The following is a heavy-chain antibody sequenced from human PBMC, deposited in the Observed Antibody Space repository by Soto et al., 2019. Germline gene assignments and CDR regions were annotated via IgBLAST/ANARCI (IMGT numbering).Heavy chain of an antibody. CDR1: GFTFSSYG. CDR3: AKEKRGLVADNWFDP. V-gene: IGHV3-30*18. D-gene: IGHD3-9*01. CDR2: ISYDGSNK. Sequence: QVQLVESGGGVVQPGRSLRLSCAASGFTFSSYGMHWVRQAPGKGLEWVAVISYDGSNKYYADSVKGRFTISRDNSKNTLYLQMNSLRAEDTDVYYCAKEKRGLVADNWFDPWGQGTLVTVSS. J-gene: IGHJ5*02.